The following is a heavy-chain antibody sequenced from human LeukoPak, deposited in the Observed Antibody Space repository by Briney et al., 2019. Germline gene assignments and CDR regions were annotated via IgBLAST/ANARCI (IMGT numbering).Heavy chain of an antibody. V-gene: IGHV3-30*04. J-gene: IGHJ4*02. CDR1: GFTFSSYA. Sequence: EGSLRLSCAASGFTFSSYAMHWVRQAPGKGLEWVAVISYDGSNKYYADSVKGRFTISRDNSKNTLYLQMNSLRAEDTAVYYCARDLNDYGDYSSLWGQGTLVTVSS. CDR3: ARDLNDYGDYSSL. CDR2: ISYDGSNK. D-gene: IGHD4-17*01.